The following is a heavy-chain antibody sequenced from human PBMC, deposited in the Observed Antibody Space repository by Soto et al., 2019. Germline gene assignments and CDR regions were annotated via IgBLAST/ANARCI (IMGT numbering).Heavy chain of an antibody. CDR3: ATLQSVRGVTDYYYGMDV. CDR2: IYHSGST. D-gene: IGHD3-10*01. Sequence: QVQLQESGPGLVKPSGTLSLTCAVSGGSISSSNWWSWVRQPPGKGLEWIGEIYHSGSTNYNPSPKTRVTISVDKSKNQFSLKLSSVTAADTAVYYCATLQSVRGVTDYYYGMDVWGQGTTVTVSS. CDR1: GGSISSSNW. J-gene: IGHJ6*02. V-gene: IGHV4-4*02.